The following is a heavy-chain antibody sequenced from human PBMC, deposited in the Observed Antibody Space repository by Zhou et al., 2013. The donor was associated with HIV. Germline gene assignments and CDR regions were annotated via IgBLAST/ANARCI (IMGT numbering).Heavy chain of an antibody. D-gene: IGHD4-17*01. CDR2: IIPIFSQI. CDR1: GGTFSTYA. CDR3: ARGSTVVTPNHAFDI. J-gene: IGHJ3*02. V-gene: IGHV1-69*15. Sequence: QVQLVQSGAEVKKPGSSVKVSCKASGGTFSTYAISWVRQAPGQGLEWIGKIIPIFSQIKFAQKFRDRVTITADESTSTAYMELSSLRSEDTAVYYCARGSTVVTPNHAFDIWGQGTMVTVSS.